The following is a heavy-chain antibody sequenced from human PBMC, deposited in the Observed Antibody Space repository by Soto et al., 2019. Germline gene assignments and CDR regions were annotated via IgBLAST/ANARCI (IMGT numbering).Heavy chain of an antibody. D-gene: IGHD6-19*01. J-gene: IGHJ4*02. CDR3: ARHDRIAVAGTCFDY. Sequence: PGESLKISCKASGYSFTTYWIGWVRQMPGKGLEWMGIIYPGDSDTRYSPSFQGQVTISADKSISTAYLQWSSLKASDTAMYYCARHDRIAVAGTCFDYWGQGTLVTVSS. V-gene: IGHV5-51*01. CDR1: GYSFTTYW. CDR2: IYPGDSDT.